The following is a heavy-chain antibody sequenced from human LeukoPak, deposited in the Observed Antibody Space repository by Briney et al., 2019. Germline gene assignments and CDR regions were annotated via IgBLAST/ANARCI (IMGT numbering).Heavy chain of an antibody. CDR1: GFTFSSYE. Sequence: GGSLRLSCAASGFTFSSYEMNWVRQAPGKGLEWVSYITLSSSTIYYADSVKGRFTISRDNAKNSVYLQMDSLRAEDTAVYYCAREPSYTSSWYTSCDYWGQGTLVTVSS. CDR3: AREPSYTSSWYTSCDY. CDR2: ITLSSSTI. J-gene: IGHJ4*02. D-gene: IGHD6-13*01. V-gene: IGHV3-48*01.